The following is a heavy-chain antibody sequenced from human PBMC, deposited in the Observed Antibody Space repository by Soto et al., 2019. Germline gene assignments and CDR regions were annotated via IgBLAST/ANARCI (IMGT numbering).Heavy chain of an antibody. D-gene: IGHD3-22*01. CDR1: GGSISSDDYY. Sequence: SETLSLTCSVSGGSISSDDYYWRWIRQAPGRGLEWIGYIHSSGSIYYNPSLKSRATMSIDPAGNQFSLKVSSVTVADTAVYYCARDLDGLHDDTSGPFPRPGWGQGTLVTVSS. V-gene: IGHV4-30-4*01. J-gene: IGHJ1*01. CDR2: IHSSGSI. CDR3: ARDLDGLHDDTSGPFPRPG.